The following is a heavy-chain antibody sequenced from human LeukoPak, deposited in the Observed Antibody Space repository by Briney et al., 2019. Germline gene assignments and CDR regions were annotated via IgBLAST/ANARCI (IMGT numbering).Heavy chain of an antibody. CDR1: GFTVSSNY. V-gene: IGHV3-53*01. CDR2: IYSGGST. Sequence: PGGSLRLSCAASGFTVSSNYMSWVRQAPGKGLEWVSVIYSGGSTYYADSVKGRFTISRDNSKNTLYLQMNSLRAEDTAVYYCTTQQGSWALNYWGQGVLVTVSS. D-gene: IGHD1-14*01. CDR3: TTQQGSWALNY. J-gene: IGHJ4*02.